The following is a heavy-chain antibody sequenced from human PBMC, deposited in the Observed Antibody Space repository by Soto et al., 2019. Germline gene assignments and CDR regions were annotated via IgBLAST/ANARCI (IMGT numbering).Heavy chain of an antibody. CDR2: IYWDDDK. D-gene: IGHD3-16*01. J-gene: IGHJ3*02. V-gene: IGHV2-5*02. CDR3: AHREGDDYVWGSYKDAFDS. CDR1: GFSLNTSAVG. Sequence: QITLKESGPTLVKSTQTLTLTCTFSGFSLNTSAVGVGWIRQPPGKALEWLALIYWDDDKRYNPSLKSRLTITKDTSKNQVVLKMTRMDPVDTGTYFCAHREGDDYVWGSYKDAFDSWGQGTMVTVSS.